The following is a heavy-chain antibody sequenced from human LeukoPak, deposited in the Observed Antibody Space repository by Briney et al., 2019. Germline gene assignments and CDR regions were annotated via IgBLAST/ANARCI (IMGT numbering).Heavy chain of an antibody. CDR3: TREDGVVATGYFDY. CDR2: ISAYNGNT. V-gene: IGHV1-18*01. Sequence: GASVKVSCEASGYTFTSYGISWVRQAPGQGLEWMGWISAYNGNTNYAQKLQGRVTMTTDTSTSTAYMELRSLRSDDTAVYYCTREDGVVATGYFDYWGQGTLVTVSS. CDR1: GYTFTSYG. D-gene: IGHD2-15*01. J-gene: IGHJ4*02.